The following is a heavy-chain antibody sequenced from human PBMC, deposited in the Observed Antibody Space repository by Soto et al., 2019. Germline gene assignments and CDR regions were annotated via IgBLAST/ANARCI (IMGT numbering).Heavy chain of an antibody. Sequence: PGGSLRLSCATSGFTFSNYPMNWVRQAPGKGLEWVSGISAGGASTYYADSVKGRFTIFRDNSKNSVYLQMNSLRAEDTAVYYCARRVWGQGTLVTVSS. CDR1: GFTFSNYP. J-gene: IGHJ4*02. CDR2: ISAGGAST. CDR3: ARRV. V-gene: IGHV3-23*01.